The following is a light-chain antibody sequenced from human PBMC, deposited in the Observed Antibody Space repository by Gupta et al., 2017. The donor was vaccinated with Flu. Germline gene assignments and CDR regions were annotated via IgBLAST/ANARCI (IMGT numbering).Light chain of an antibody. Sequence: DIQITQSSSSLSASVGERVTITCRASQSISSYLNWYQQKPGKAPKLLIYSASSLQSGVPSRFSGSGAGTDFTLTISSLQPEDFATYYCQQSYSTLPWTFGQGTKVEIK. CDR2: SAS. J-gene: IGKJ1*01. CDR1: QSISSY. V-gene: IGKV1-39*01. CDR3: QQSYSTLPWT.